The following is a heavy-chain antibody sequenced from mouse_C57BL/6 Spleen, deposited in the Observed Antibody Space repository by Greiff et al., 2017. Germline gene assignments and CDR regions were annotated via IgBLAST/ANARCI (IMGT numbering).Heavy chain of an antibody. CDR1: GFTFSDYG. Sequence: DVHLVESGGGLVKPGGSLKLSCAASGFTFSDYGMHWVRQAPEKGLEWVAYISSGSSTIYYADTVKGRFTISRDNAKNTLFLQMTSLRSEDTAMYYCARGGSFITTVVATNFDYWGQGTTLTVSS. V-gene: IGHV5-17*01. CDR2: ISSGSSTI. J-gene: IGHJ2*01. D-gene: IGHD1-1*01. CDR3: ARGGSFITTVVATNFDY.